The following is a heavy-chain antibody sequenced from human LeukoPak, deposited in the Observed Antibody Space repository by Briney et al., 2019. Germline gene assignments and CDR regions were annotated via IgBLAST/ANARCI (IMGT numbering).Heavy chain of an antibody. CDR3: ARGGSAEQLVHGEYYYYYMDV. V-gene: IGHV1-69*05. D-gene: IGHD6-13*01. CDR1: GGTFISYA. J-gene: IGHJ6*03. Sequence: SVKVSCKASGGTFISYAISWVRQAPGQGLEWMGGIIPIFGTANYAQKFQGRVTITTDESTTTAYMELSSLRSEDTAVYYCARGGSAEQLVHGEYYYYYMDVWGKGTTVTVSS. CDR2: IIPIFGTA.